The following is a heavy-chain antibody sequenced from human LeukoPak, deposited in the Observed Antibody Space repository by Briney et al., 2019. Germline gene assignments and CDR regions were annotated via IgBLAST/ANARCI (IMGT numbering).Heavy chain of an antibody. CDR1: GFTFSSYS. CDR3: ARDSLKVGAGAFDI. V-gene: IGHV3-21*01. Sequence: GGSLRLSCAASGFTFSSYSMNWVRQAPGKGLEWVSSISSSSSYIYYADSVKGRFTISRDNAKNSLYLQMNSLRAEDTAVYYCARDSLKVGAGAFDIWGQGTMVTVSS. CDR2: ISSSSSYI. J-gene: IGHJ3*02. D-gene: IGHD1-26*01.